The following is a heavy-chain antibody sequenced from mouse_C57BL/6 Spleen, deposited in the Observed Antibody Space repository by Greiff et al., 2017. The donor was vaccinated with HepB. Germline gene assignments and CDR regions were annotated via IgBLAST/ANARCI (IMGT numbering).Heavy chain of an antibody. CDR1: GFTFKNSY. Sequence: VQLQQSVAELVRPGASVKLSCTASGFTFKNSYMHWVKQRPEQGLEWIGRIDPANGNTKYAPKFQGKATITADTSSNTAYLQLSSLTSEDTAIYYCARSDGYCSYWYFDVWGTGTTVTVAS. D-gene: IGHD2-3*01. V-gene: IGHV14-3*01. CDR2: IDPANGNT. J-gene: IGHJ1*03. CDR3: ARSDGYCSYWYFDV.